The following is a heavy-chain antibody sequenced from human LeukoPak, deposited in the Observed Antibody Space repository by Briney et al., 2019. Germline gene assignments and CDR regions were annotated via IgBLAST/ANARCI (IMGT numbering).Heavy chain of an antibody. CDR3: AKGQERAIGVFEP. CDR2: ISYDGSNK. CDR1: GFTFSSYA. J-gene: IGHJ5*02. D-gene: IGHD3-9*01. V-gene: IGHV3-30*14. Sequence: GGSLRLSCAASGFTFSSYAMHWVRQAPGKGLEWVAVISYDGSNKYYADSVEGRFTVSRDNAKNSVYLQMNNLRPDDTAVYYCAKGQERAIGVFEPWGQGTPVIVSS.